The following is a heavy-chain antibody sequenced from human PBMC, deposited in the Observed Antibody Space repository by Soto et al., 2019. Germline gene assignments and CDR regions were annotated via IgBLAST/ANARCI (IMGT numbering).Heavy chain of an antibody. CDR2: IIPIFGTA. CDR1: GGTFSSYA. D-gene: IGHD5-18*01. Sequence: SVKVSCKASGGTFSSYAISWVRQAPGQGLEWMGGIIPIFGTANYAQKFQGRVTITADESTSTAYMELSSLRSEDTAVYYCARDRDTAMEPYYYYYYGMDVWGQGTTVTVSS. J-gene: IGHJ6*02. CDR3: ARDRDTAMEPYYYYYYGMDV. V-gene: IGHV1-69*13.